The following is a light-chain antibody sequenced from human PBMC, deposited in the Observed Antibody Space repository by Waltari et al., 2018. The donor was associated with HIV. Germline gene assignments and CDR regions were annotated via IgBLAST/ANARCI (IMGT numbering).Light chain of an antibody. Sequence: EVVLTQSPAPLVVSPGEAATLSYCASQNVNNYLAWYQQKPGQAPRLLIYDASTRATGVPARFSGSGSGTEFTLTISSLEPEDFAVYYCQQRRNWPLTFGGGTKVEIK. V-gene: IGKV3-11*01. CDR3: QQRRNWPLT. J-gene: IGKJ4*01. CDR1: QNVNNY. CDR2: DAS.